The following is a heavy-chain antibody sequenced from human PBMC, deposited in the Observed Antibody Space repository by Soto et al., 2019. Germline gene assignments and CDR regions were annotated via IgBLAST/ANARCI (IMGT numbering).Heavy chain of an antibody. V-gene: IGHV4-34*01. CDR1: GGSFSGYY. D-gene: IGHD6-6*01. CDR3: ARTISSSSTPYYYYYGMDV. Sequence: PSETLSLTCAVYGGSFSGYYWSWIRQPPGKGLEWIGEINHSGSTNYNPSLKSRVTISVDTSKNQFSLKLSSVTAADTAVYYCARTISSSSTPYYYYYGMDVCGQGTTVTVYS. J-gene: IGHJ6*02. CDR2: INHSGST.